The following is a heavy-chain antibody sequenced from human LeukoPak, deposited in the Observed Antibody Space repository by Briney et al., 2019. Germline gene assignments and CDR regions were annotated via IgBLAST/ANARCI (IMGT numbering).Heavy chain of an antibody. V-gene: IGHV4-59*08. CDR3: ARQGGYSGYDLDY. CDR2: IYYSGST. CDR1: GGSISSYY. J-gene: IGHJ4*02. Sequence: TPSETLSLTCTVSGGSISSYYWSWIRQPPGKGLEWIGYIYYSGSTNYDPSLKSRVTISVDTSKNQFSLKLSSVTAGDTAVYYCARQGGYSGYDLDYWGQGTLVTVSS. D-gene: IGHD5-12*01.